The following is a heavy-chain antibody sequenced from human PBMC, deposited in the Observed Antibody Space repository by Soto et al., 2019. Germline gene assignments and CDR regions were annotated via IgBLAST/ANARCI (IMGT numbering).Heavy chain of an antibody. CDR2: MNPNSGNT. V-gene: IGHV1-8*01. CDR3: ARGVVVPAAIDYYMDV. Sequence: ASVKVSCKASGYTFTSYDINWVRQATGQGLEWMGWMNPNSGNTGYAQKFQGRVTMTRNTSISTAYMELSSLRSEDTAVHYCARGVVVPAAIDYYMDVWGKGTTVTVSS. J-gene: IGHJ6*03. CDR1: GYTFTSYD. D-gene: IGHD2-2*01.